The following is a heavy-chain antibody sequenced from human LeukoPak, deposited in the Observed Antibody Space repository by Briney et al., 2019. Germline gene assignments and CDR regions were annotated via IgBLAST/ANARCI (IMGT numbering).Heavy chain of an antibody. CDR3: ARSNQIGTTDY. V-gene: IGHV3-7*03. CDR1: ELIFYTYW. Sequence: GGSLRLSCTASELIFYTYWMSWVRQAPGKGLEWVANINRDGGETYYVDSVRGRFTISRDNARNSLYLQMSSLRVDDTAIYYCARSNQIGTTDYWGQGTLVTVSS. D-gene: IGHD1-1*01. J-gene: IGHJ4*02. CDR2: INRDGGET.